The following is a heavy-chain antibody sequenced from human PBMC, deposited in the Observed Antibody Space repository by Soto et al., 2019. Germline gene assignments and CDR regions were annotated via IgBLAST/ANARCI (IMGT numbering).Heavy chain of an antibody. V-gene: IGHV1-69*13. CDR2: IIPILGTA. D-gene: IGHD1-26*01. CDR3: ARSKWELRWDDAFDI. Sequence: ASVKVSCKASGGTFSSCAISWVRQAPGQGLEWMGGIIPILGTANYAQKFQGRVTITADESTSTAYMELSSLRSEDTAVYYCARSKWELRWDDAFDIWGQGTMVTVSS. CDR1: GGTFSSCA. J-gene: IGHJ3*02.